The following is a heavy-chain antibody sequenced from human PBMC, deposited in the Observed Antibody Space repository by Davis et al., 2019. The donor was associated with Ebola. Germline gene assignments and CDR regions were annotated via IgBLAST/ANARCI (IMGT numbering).Heavy chain of an antibody. V-gene: IGHV4-59*01. D-gene: IGHD5-18*01. CDR2: IYYSGST. CDR3: ARARGYSYGYYYYGMDV. CDR1: GGSISSYY. Sequence: SETLSLTCTVSGGSISSYYWSWIRQPPGKGLEWIGYIYYSGSTNYNPSLKSRVTISVDTSKNQFSLKLSSVTAADTAVYYCARARGYSYGYYYYGMDVWGQGTTVTVSS. J-gene: IGHJ6*02.